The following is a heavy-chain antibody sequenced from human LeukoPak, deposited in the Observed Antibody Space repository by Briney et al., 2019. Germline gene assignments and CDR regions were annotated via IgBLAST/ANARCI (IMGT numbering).Heavy chain of an antibody. CDR1: GYTFTGYY. V-gene: IGHV1-2*02. CDR2: INPNSGGT. J-gene: IGHJ5*02. D-gene: IGHD7-27*01. Sequence: ASVKVSCKASGYTFTGYYMHWVRQAPGQGLEWMGWINPNSGGTNYAQKFQGRDTMTRDTSISTAYMELSRLRSDDTAVYYCARETLTGDWSWGQGTLVTVSS. CDR3: ARETLTGDWS.